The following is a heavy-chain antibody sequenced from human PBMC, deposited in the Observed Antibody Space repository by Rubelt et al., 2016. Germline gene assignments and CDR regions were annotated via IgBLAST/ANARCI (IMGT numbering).Heavy chain of an antibody. CDR2: INAGNGNT. J-gene: IGHJ4*02. CDR3: AGENYGDYYFDY. CDR1: GYTFTSYA. V-gene: IGHV1-3*01. D-gene: IGHD4-17*01. Sequence: QVQLVQSGAEVKKPGASVKVSCKASGYTFTSYAMHWVRQAPGQRLEWMGWINAGNGNTKDSQKFPGRVTITRDTDASTADMELSSLGSEDTAVYYCAGENYGDYYFDYWGQGTLVTVSS.